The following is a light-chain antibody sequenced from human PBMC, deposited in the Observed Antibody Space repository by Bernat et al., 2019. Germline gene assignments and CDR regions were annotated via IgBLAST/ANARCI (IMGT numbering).Light chain of an antibody. CDR3: QQYCSTPPLT. Sequence: DIVMTQSPDSLAVSLGERATINCKSSQSVLYSSNNKNYLAWYQQKPGQPPKLLIYWASTRESGVPDRFSGSGSGTDFTLTISSLQAEDGAVYYCQQYCSTPPLTFGGGTKVEIK. CDR1: QSVLYSSNNKNY. V-gene: IGKV4-1*01. CDR2: WAS. J-gene: IGKJ4*01.